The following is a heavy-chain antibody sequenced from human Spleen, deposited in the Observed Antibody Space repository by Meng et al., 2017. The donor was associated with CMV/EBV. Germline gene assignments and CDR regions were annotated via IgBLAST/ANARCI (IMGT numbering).Heavy chain of an antibody. J-gene: IGHJ6*02. D-gene: IGHD5-12*01. CDR3: ARTGCGGYNCYSQDHDYYGMDV. CDR1: GYTFTGYY. Sequence: ASVKVSCKASGYTFTGYYMHWVRQAPGQGLEWMGWINPNSGGTNYAQKFQGRVTMTRDTSISTAYMELSRLRSDDTAVYYCARTGCGGYNCYSQDHDYYGMDVWGQGTTVTVSS. V-gene: IGHV1-2*02. CDR2: INPNSGGT.